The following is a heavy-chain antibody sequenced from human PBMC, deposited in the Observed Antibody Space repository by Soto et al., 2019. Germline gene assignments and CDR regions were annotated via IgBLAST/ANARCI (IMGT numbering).Heavy chain of an antibody. D-gene: IGHD2-2*01. CDR1: GFTFSSYW. Sequence: PGGSRRLSGAASGFTFSSYWMSWVRQAPGKGLEWVANIKQDGSEKYYVDSVKGRFTISRDNAKNSLYLQMNSLRAEDTALYYCASDSRVVVVPADYTSTFYGMDVWGQGTTVTGSS. CDR2: IKQDGSEK. V-gene: IGHV3-7*03. J-gene: IGHJ6*02. CDR3: ASDSRVVVVPADYTSTFYGMDV.